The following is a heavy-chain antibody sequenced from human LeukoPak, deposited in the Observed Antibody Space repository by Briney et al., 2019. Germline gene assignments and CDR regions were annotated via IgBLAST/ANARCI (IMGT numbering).Heavy chain of an antibody. Sequence: SVKVSCKASGGTFSSYAISWVRQAPGQGLEWMGGIIPIFGTANYAQKFQGRVTITADESTSTAYMELSSLRSEDTAVYYCARGVRRRRGYYYYMDVWGKGTTVTISS. V-gene: IGHV1-69*13. D-gene: IGHD3-10*01. CDR2: IIPIFGTA. CDR1: GGTFSSYA. CDR3: ARGVRRRRGYYYYMDV. J-gene: IGHJ6*03.